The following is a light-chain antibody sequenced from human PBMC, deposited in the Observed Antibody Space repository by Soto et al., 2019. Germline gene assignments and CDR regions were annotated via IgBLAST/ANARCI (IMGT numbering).Light chain of an antibody. CDR3: QHYNSFSEA. CDR2: KAS. CDR1: QTISSW. J-gene: IGKJ1*01. Sequence: DIQMTQSPSTLSGSVGDRVTITCRASQTISSWLAWYQQKPGKATKLLIYKASTLKSGVPSRFSGRGSGSDLTLTISSMQPDDFSTYYCQHYNSFSEAFGQGTKVELK. V-gene: IGKV1-5*03.